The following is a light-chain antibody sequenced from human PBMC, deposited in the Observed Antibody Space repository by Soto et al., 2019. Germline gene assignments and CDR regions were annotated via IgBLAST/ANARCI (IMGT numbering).Light chain of an antibody. CDR2: AAS. CDR1: QGIRND. CDR3: LQDYSYTRT. J-gene: IGKJ1*01. V-gene: IGKV1-6*01. Sequence: AIQMTQSPSSLSASVGDRVTITCRASQGIRNDLGWYQQKQGKAPKLXIYAASSLQSGVPSRFSGSGSGTDFTLTISSLQPEDFATYYCLQDYSYTRTFGQGTQVDIK.